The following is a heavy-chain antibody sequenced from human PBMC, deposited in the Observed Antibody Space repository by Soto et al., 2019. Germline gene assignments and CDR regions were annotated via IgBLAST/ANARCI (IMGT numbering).Heavy chain of an antibody. CDR1: GGSISSYY. D-gene: IGHD1-26*01. Sequence: SETLSLTCTVSGGSISSYYWSWIRQPPGKGLEWIGYIYYSGSTNYNPSLKSRVTISVDTSKNQFSLKLSSVTAADTAVYYCARARVGATTGWFDHWGQGTLVTVSS. V-gene: IGHV4-59*01. CDR2: IYYSGST. J-gene: IGHJ5*02. CDR3: ARARVGATTGWFDH.